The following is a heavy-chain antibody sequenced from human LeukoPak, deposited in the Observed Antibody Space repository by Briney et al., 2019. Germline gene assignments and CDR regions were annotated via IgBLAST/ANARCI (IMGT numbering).Heavy chain of an antibody. Sequence: SETLSLTCTVSDDSITSSSYYWGWIRQPPGMGLEWIGTIYSYSGSTYYNPSLKSRVTISVDTSKNQFSLKLTSVTAADTAVYYCAASGMTTVTFFDYWGQGTLVTVSS. V-gene: IGHV4-39*01. D-gene: IGHD4-17*01. CDR1: DDSITSSSYY. J-gene: IGHJ4*02. CDR2: IYSYSGST. CDR3: AASGMTTVTFFDY.